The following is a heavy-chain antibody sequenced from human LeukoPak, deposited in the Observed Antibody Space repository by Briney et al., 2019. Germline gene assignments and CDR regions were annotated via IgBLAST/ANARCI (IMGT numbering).Heavy chain of an antibody. CDR3: AREAGIGTWIGYCSGDNCRTRFDY. CDR1: GGSFSSYA. Sequence: ASVKVSCKASGGSFSSYAISWVRQAPGQGLEWMGGIIPIFGTANYAQKFQGRVTITADESTSTAYMELSSLRSEDTAVYFCAREAGIGTWIGYCSGDNCRTRFDYWGQGTLVTVSS. J-gene: IGHJ4*02. D-gene: IGHD2-15*01. V-gene: IGHV1-69*13. CDR2: IIPIFGTA.